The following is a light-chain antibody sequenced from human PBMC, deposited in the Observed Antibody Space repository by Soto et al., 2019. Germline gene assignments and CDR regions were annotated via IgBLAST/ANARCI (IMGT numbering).Light chain of an antibody. V-gene: IGLV4-69*01. CDR1: SGHSSYA. CDR3: QSWDTGAMVG. J-gene: IGLJ2*01. Sequence: QLVLTQSPSASASLGASVKLTCTLRSGHSSYAIAWHQQQPEKGPRYLMKLSSDGSHSKGDGIPDRFSGSSSGAERYLTISSLQSEDEADYYCQSWDTGAMVGFGGGTKVTVL. CDR2: LSSDGSH.